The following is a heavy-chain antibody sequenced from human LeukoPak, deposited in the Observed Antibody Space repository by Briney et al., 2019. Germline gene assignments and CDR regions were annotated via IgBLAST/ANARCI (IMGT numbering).Heavy chain of an antibody. CDR3: PRHWAITIFGYLDY. V-gene: IGHV4-4*09. J-gene: IGHJ4*02. D-gene: IGHD3-3*01. CDR2: IYTSGST. CDR1: GGSIRSYY. Sequence: SETLSLTCTVSGGSIRSYYWSWIRQPPGKGLEWIGYIYTSGSTNYNPSLKSRVTISVDTSKNQFSLKLSSVTAADTAVYYCPRHWAITIFGYLDYWGQGTLVTVSS.